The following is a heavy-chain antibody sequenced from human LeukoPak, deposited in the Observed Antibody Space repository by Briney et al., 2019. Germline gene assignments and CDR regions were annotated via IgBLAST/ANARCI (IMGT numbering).Heavy chain of an antibody. V-gene: IGHV3-48*03. CDR3: AELGITMIGGV. D-gene: IGHD3-10*02. J-gene: IGHJ6*04. CDR1: GFTLSNYA. CDR2: ISSSGSTI. Sequence: GGTLRLSCAASGFTLSNYAMNWVRQAPGKGLEWVSYISSSGSTIYYADSVKGRFTISRDNAKNSLYLQMNSLRAEDTAVYYCAELGITMIGGVWGKGTTVTISS.